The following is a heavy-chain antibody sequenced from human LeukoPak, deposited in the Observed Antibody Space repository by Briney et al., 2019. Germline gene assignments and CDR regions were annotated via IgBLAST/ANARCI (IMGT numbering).Heavy chain of an antibody. CDR1: GFTFSSYG. D-gene: IGHD6-13*01. V-gene: IGHV3-30*03. CDR2: ISYDGSNK. J-gene: IGHJ4*02. Sequence: PGRSLRLSCAASGFTFSSYGMHWVRQAPGKGLEWVAVISYDGSNKYYADSVKGRFTISRDNSKNTLYLQMNSLRAEDTAVYYCARDEAAKGGSFDYWGQGTLVTVSS. CDR3: ARDEAAKGGSFDY.